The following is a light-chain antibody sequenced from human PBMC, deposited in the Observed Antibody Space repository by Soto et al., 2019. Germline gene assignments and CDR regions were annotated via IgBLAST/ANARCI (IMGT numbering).Light chain of an antibody. CDR2: GAS. Sequence: EVVMTQSPATLSVSPGERATLSCRASQSVSINLAWYQQKLGQAPRLLIYGASTGATGIPARFSGSGSGTDFTLTISSLQSEDVALYYCQQYGSSPPVTFGGGTKVEIK. V-gene: IGKV3-15*01. CDR3: QQYGSSPPVT. J-gene: IGKJ4*01. CDR1: QSVSIN.